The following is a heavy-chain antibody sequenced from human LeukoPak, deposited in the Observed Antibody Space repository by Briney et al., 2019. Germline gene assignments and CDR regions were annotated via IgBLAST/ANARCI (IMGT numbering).Heavy chain of an antibody. CDR3: ARGTGSYFTPYYFDY. V-gene: IGHV4-59*01. J-gene: IGHJ4*02. CDR1: GGSISNYY. Sequence: SETLSLTCTVSGGSISNYYWNWIRQAPGKGLEWIGYIYFSGSINYNRSLKSRVTISVDTSKNQFSLRLNSVTAADTAVYYCARGTGSYFTPYYFDYWGQGTLVTVSS. D-gene: IGHD1-26*01. CDR2: IYFSGSI.